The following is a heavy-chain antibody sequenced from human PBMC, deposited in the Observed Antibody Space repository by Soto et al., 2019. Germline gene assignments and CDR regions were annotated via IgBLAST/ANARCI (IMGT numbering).Heavy chain of an antibody. CDR3: ARAKGSSGRLFDY. Sequence: TVSGGSISSYYWSWIRQPPGKGLEWIGYIYYSGSTNYNPSLKSRVTISVDTSKNQFSLKLSSVTAADTAVYYCARAKGSSGRLFDYWGQGTLVTVSS. J-gene: IGHJ4*02. V-gene: IGHV4-59*01. CDR2: IYYSGST. CDR1: GGSISSYY. D-gene: IGHD6-19*01.